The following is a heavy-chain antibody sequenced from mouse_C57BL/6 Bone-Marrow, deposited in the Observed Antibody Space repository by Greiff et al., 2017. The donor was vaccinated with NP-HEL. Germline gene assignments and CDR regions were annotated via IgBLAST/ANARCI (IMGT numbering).Heavy chain of an antibody. J-gene: IGHJ2*01. CDR3: APFYFDYDGFDY. V-gene: IGHV1-50*01. Sequence: VQLQQPGAELVKPGASVKLSCKASGYTFTSYWMQWVKQRPGQGLEWIGEIDPSDSYTNYNQKFKGKATLTVDTSSSTAYMQLSSLTSEDSAVYYCAPFYFDYDGFDYWGQGTTLTVSS. CDR2: IDPSDSYT. CDR1: GYTFTSYW. D-gene: IGHD2-4*01.